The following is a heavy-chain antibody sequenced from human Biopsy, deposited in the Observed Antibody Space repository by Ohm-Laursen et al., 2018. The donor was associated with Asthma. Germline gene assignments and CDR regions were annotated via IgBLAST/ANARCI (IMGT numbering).Heavy chain of an antibody. D-gene: IGHD3-3*01. CDR3: AKERYYDFWSGYPI. V-gene: IGHV3-33*06. Sequence: LRLSCTASGFTFSSYGMHWVRQAPGKGLERVAVIWYDGSNKYYADSVKGRFTISRDNSKDTLYLRMNSLRAEDTAVYYCAKERYYDFWSGYPIWGQGTMVTVSS. CDR1: GFTFSSYG. J-gene: IGHJ3*02. CDR2: IWYDGSNK.